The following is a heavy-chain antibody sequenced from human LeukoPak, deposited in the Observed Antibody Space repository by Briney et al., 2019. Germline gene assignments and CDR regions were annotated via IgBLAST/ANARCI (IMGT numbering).Heavy chain of an antibody. V-gene: IGHV4-59*12. CDR3: ARALVAGTTFDI. Sequence: SETLSLTCTVSGGSISSYYRSWIRQPPGKGLEWIAYMYHSGSTYYNPSLKSRVTISVDRSKNQLSLKLSSVTAADTAVYYCARALVAGTTFDIWGQGTMVTVSS. J-gene: IGHJ3*02. CDR1: GGSISSYY. CDR2: MYHSGST. D-gene: IGHD6-19*01.